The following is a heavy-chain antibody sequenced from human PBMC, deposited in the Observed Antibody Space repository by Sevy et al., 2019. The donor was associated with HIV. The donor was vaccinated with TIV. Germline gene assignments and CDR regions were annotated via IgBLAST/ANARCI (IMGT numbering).Heavy chain of an antibody. J-gene: IGHJ4*02. Sequence: GGSLRLSCAASGFSFSTYWMTWVRQAPGKGLEWVATMNQDGTERDYVDSVKGRFTIIRYNTKTSLFLQMNSLSAEDTGVYYCVREGLGGFSYSLDCWGQGTLVTVSS. D-gene: IGHD3-16*01. CDR1: GFSFSTYW. CDR3: VREGLGGFSYSLDC. CDR2: MNQDGTER. V-gene: IGHV3-7*01.